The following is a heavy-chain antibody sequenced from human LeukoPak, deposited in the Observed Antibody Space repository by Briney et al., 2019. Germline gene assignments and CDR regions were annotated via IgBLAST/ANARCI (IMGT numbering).Heavy chain of an antibody. CDR3: ARQAAANSIDY. V-gene: IGHV4-59*08. Sequence: NPSETLSLTCTVSGGSISSYYWSWIRQPPGKGLEWIGYINYSGSTTYNPSLKSRVTISVDTSKNQFSLKLTSATAADTAVYYCARQAAANSIDYWGQGTVVTVSS. CDR2: INYSGST. CDR1: GGSISSYY. J-gene: IGHJ4*02. D-gene: IGHD2-2*01.